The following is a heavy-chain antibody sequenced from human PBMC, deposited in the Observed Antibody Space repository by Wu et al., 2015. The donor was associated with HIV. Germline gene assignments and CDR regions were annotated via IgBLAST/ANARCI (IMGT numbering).Heavy chain of an antibody. CDR2: ISGKNDDT. Sequence: QVQLVQSGAEVKKPGASVKVSCKASGYTFTNYGTTWVRQAPGQRLEWMGWISGKNDDTSYAQRFQARVTMTKDTSTRTAYLEVRSLRSDDTAVYYCVTSSNFRNSGRDYYYMDVWGKGTTVTVSS. V-gene: IGHV1-18*01. J-gene: IGHJ6*03. CDR3: VTSSNFRNSGRDYYYMDV. D-gene: IGHD6-25*01. CDR1: GYTFTNYG.